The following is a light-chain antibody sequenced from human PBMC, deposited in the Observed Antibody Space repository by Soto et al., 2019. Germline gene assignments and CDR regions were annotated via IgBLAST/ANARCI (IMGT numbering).Light chain of an antibody. CDR1: QSVTNY. CDR3: HQYGDSPQT. V-gene: IGKV3-20*01. J-gene: IGKJ1*01. CDR2: GTS. Sequence: EIVLTQSPATLSLSPGERATLSCRASQSVTNYLAWYQQKPGQAPRLLIYGTSIRATGVPDRFSGSGSATDFTLTISRLEPEDFAVYYCHQYGDSPQTFGQGTKVEI.